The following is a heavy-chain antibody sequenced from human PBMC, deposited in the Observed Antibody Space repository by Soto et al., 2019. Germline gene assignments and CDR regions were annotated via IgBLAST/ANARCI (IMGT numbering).Heavy chain of an antibody. CDR1: GGSTSSSDW. Sequence: QVHLQESGPGLVKPSETLSLTCAISGGSTSSSDWWTWVRQPPGEGLEWIGEIHRDGVTNYNSSLKSRLTIPLDQSRNQFSLSLPAVTVADAAVYFCAGRPEIHPRWGQGILVPVSS. J-gene: IGHJ4*02. V-gene: IGHV4-4*02. CDR3: AGRPEIHPR. D-gene: IGHD1-26*01. CDR2: IHRDGVT.